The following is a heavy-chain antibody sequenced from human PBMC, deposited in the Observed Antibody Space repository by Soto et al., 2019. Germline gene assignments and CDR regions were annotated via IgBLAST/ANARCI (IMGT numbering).Heavy chain of an antibody. CDR3: AXDSGYQLPDNYFYYGLDV. V-gene: IGHV3-30*18. J-gene: IGHJ6*02. D-gene: IGHD2-2*01. CDR1: GFPFTGNT. Sequence: PGVSLNVSCAASGFPFTGNTMHWVRQTPGKGLEWVAAISYDEIDKKYASSVKGRFTVSRDNVKNTLPLQMNSLRPEDTAVYYCAXDSGYQLPDNYFYYGLDVWAQGPNVTGSS. CDR2: ISYDEIDK.